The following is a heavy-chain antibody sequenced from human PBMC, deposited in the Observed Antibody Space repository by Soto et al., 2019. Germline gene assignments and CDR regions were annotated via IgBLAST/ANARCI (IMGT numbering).Heavy chain of an antibody. Sequence: EVQMVESGGGLVKPGGSLRLSCAVSGFSFRDAWMNWVRQAPGEGLEWVGRIKSKAAGGAIDYAAPVKGRFTISRDDSKDTLYLQINSLKTEDTAMYYCTTDGSFGGVVVAFHLWGQGTMLSVSS. J-gene: IGHJ3*01. CDR1: GFSFRDAW. D-gene: IGHD3-10*01. CDR2: IKSKAAGGAI. V-gene: IGHV3-15*07. CDR3: TTDGSFGGVVVAFHL.